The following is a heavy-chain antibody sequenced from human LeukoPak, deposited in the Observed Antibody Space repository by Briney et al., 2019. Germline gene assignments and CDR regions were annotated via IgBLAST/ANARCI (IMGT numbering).Heavy chain of an antibody. J-gene: IGHJ3*01. V-gene: IGHV3-74*01. CDR2: IKSDGSTT. CDR1: GFTFRSHS. Sequence: GGSLRLSCEASGFTFRSHSMNWVRQAPGKGPVWVSRIKSDGSTTEYADSVKGRFTISRDNAENMMYLEMNNLGAEDTAGYYCARGWVSSDITLKWGQGTLVTVSP. CDR3: ARGWVSSDITLK. D-gene: IGHD3-22*01.